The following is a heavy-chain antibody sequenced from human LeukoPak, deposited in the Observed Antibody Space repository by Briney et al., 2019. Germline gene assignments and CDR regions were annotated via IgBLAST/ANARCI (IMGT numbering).Heavy chain of an antibody. J-gene: IGHJ4*02. CDR2: IYDSGST. CDR1: GGSISSSRYS. Sequence: PSETLSLTCTVSGGSISSSRYSWGWIRQPPGKGLKWVGTIYDSGSTYYHPSLKSRVTISADTSKNQLSLRLSSVTAADTAVYYCARVGFGGYSYGYVDFWGQGNQVTVSS. V-gene: IGHV4-39*01. D-gene: IGHD5-18*01. CDR3: ARVGFGGYSYGYVDF.